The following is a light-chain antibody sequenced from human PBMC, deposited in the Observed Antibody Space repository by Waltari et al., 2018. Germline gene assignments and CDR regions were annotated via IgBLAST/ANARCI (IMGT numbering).Light chain of an antibody. CDR2: AVS. J-gene: IGLJ3*02. CDR1: ISDIGTYNY. Sequence: QSALTQPASVSGSPGQSITIPCTGTISDIGTYNYVSWYQQHPGKAPKLMIYAVSNRPSGVSNRFSASKSGNTASLTISGLQAEDEADYYCSSYTSTDTWVFGGGTKLTVL. CDR3: SSYTSTDTWV. V-gene: IGLV2-14*03.